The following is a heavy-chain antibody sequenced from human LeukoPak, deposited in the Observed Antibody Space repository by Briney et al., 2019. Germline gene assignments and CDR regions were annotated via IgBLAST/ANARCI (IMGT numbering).Heavy chain of an antibody. D-gene: IGHD3-10*01. J-gene: IGHJ3*02. V-gene: IGHV4-59*08. Sequence: PSESLSLTRTVSGGPISTHYWSWLRQPPGKGLEWIANIYYSGLTNYNPSLKSRVTISADTSQNQFSLELRSVTAADTAVYYCARGTQRITLFRGVIHAAFDIWGQGTMVTVSS. CDR3: ARGTQRITLFRGVIHAAFDI. CDR1: GGPISTHY. CDR2: IYYSGLT.